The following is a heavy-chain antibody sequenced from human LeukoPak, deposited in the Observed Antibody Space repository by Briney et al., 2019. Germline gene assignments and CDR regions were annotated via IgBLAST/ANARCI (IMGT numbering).Heavy chain of an antibody. CDR2: TSYSEGT. CDR1: GGSVSRGGYY. Sequence: SETLSLTCTVSGGSVSRGGYYWNWIRQHPGKGLEWIGFTSYSEGTYYNPSLMSRITISVDRSQNQFSLRIRHVATADTAVYFCATADWESFYFDSWGQGALVAVSS. V-gene: IGHV4-31*03. CDR3: ATADWESFYFDS. J-gene: IGHJ4*02. D-gene: IGHD1-26*01.